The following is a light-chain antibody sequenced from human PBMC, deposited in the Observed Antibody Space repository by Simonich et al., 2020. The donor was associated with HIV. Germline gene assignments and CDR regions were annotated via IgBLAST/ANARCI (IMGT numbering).Light chain of an antibody. CDR3: HQYSSAPQT. CDR1: QSVLYSSNNKNY. Sequence: DIVMTQSPDSLAVSLGERATINCKSSQSVLYSSNNKNYLAGYQQKPGQPPKLLIYWAATRESGVPDRFSGSGSGTDFTLTISSLQAEDVAVYYCHQYSSAPQTFGQGTKVEIK. J-gene: IGKJ1*01. CDR2: WAA. V-gene: IGKV4-1*01.